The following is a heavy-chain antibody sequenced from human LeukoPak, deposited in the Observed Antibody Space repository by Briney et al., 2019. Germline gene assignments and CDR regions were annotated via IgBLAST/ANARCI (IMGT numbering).Heavy chain of an antibody. CDR3: ASSKEDYYGSGSYRY. CDR2: IYYSGST. CDR1: GGSISSSSHY. J-gene: IGHJ4*02. Sequence: PSETLSLTCTVSGGSISSSSHYWGWIRQPPGKGLEWIGSIYYSGSTYYNPSLKSRVTISVDTSKNQFSLKLSSVTAADTAVYYCASSKEDYYGSGSYRYWGQGTLVTVSS. D-gene: IGHD3-10*01. V-gene: IGHV4-39*07.